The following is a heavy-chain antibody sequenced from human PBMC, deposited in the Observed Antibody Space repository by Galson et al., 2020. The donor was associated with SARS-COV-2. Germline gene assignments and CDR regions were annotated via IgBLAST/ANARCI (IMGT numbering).Heavy chain of an antibody. CDR2: VGVANKI. V-gene: IGHV3-13*01. CDR3: VRDDDSSGMGAFDI. CDR1: GFSFSSYD. D-gene: IGHD3-22*01. Sequence: GESLKISCAASGFSFSSYDMHWVRQVTGKGQEWVAAVGVANKIFYADSVKGRFTISRENAKNSLFLQMNSLRAGDTAVYYCVRDDDSSGMGAFDIWGQGTMVTVSS. J-gene: IGHJ3*02.